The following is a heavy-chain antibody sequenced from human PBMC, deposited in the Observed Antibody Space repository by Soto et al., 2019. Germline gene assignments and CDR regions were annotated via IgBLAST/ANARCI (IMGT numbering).Heavy chain of an antibody. CDR1: GFTFSSYW. V-gene: IGHV3-74*01. Sequence: EVQLVESGGGLVQPGGSLRLSCAASGFTFSSYWMHWVRQAPGKGLVWVSRLNPDGSRTSYADSVKGRFTISRDNAKNTLYLQMNSLRAEDTALYYCASVRTGYYNFDYWGQGILVTVSS. CDR3: ASVRTGYYNFDY. J-gene: IGHJ4*02. CDR2: LNPDGSRT. D-gene: IGHD3-9*01.